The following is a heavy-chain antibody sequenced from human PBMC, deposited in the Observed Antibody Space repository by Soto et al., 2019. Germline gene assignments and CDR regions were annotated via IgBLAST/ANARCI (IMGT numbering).Heavy chain of an antibody. CDR2: IYYSGST. D-gene: IGHD3-3*01. J-gene: IGHJ5*02. Sequence: SETLYLTCTVCGGSISSGDYYWSWIRQPPGKGLEWIGYIYYSGSTYYNPSLKSRVTISVDTSKNQFSLKLSSVTAADTAVYYCARAELRFLEWSYSGPTWFDPWGQGTLVTVSS. CDR1: GGSISSGDYY. V-gene: IGHV4-30-4*01. CDR3: ARAELRFLEWSYSGPTWFDP.